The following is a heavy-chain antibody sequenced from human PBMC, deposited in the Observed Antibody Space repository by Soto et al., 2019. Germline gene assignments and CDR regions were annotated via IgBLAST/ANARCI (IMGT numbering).Heavy chain of an antibody. J-gene: IGHJ4*02. Sequence: QITLKESGPTLVKPTQTLTLTCTFSGFSLSTSGVGVGWIRQPPGKALEWLALIYWDDDKRYSPSLKSRLTLTKXXSXIXXVLTMTNMDPVDTATYYCAHRRSEAYCGGDCYFDYWGQGTLVTVSS. V-gene: IGHV2-5*02. D-gene: IGHD2-21*02. CDR3: AHRRSEAYCGGDCYFDY. CDR1: GFSLSTSGVG. CDR2: IYWDDDK.